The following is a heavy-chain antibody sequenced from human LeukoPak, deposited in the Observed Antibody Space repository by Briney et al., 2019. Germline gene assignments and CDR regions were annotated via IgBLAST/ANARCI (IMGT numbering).Heavy chain of an antibody. Sequence: ASVRVSCKASGYTFTSYGISWVRQAPGQGLEWMGWISAYNGNTNYAQKLQGRVTMTTDTSTSTAYMELRSLRSDDTAVYYCARDAVTKIFYGMDVWGQGTTVTVSS. CDR1: GYTFTSYG. J-gene: IGHJ6*02. CDR2: ISAYNGNT. D-gene: IGHD4-4*01. CDR3: ARDAVTKIFYGMDV. V-gene: IGHV1-18*01.